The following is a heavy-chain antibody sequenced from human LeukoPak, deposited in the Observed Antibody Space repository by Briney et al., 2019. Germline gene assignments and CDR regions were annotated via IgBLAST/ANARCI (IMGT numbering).Heavy chain of an antibody. CDR2: IKQGGSEK. D-gene: IGHD3-10*01. Sequence: PGRSLRLSCAASGFTFSSYWMSWVRQAPGKGLEWVANIKQGGSEKSYVDSVKGRFTISRDNAKNSLYLQMNSLRAEDTAVYYCTREGAGGFDYWGQGTLVTVSS. V-gene: IGHV3-7*01. CDR1: GFTFSSYW. J-gene: IGHJ4*02. CDR3: TREGAGGFDY.